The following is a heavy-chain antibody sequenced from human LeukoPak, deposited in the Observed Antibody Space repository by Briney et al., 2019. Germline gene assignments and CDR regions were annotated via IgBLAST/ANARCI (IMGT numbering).Heavy chain of an antibody. J-gene: IGHJ4*02. Sequence: GGSLRLSCTASGFTFSSYAMSWVRQAPGKGLEWVSAISGSGGSTYYADSVKGRFTISRDNSKNTLYLQMNSLRAEDTAVYYCAKGGGYYHTFFDYWGQGTLVTVSS. D-gene: IGHD1-26*01. CDR2: ISGSGGST. V-gene: IGHV3-23*01. CDR1: GFTFSSYA. CDR3: AKGGGYYHTFFDY.